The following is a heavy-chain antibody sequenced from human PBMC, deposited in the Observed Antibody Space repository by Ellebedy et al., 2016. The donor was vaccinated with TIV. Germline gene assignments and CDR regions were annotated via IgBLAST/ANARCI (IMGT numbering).Heavy chain of an antibody. D-gene: IGHD3-3*01. CDR3: ARRSGPGSYVDY. CDR1: GVSITSGRYF. Sequence: SETLSLTXTVSGVSITSGRYFWDWIRQPPGKGLEWIATVYYSGSTYYNPSLKGRVTISVDTSKKQFSLKLSSVTAADTSVYYCARRSGPGSYVDYWGQGTLVTVSS. V-gene: IGHV4-39*01. J-gene: IGHJ4*02. CDR2: VYYSGST.